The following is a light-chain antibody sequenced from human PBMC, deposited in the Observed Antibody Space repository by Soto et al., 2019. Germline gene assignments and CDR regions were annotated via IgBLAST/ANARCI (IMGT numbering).Light chain of an antibody. V-gene: IGKV3-15*01. J-gene: IGKJ2*01. Sequence: EIVMTHSPATLSVSPGERATLSCRSSQNIHINLAWYQQKPGQAPTLLIYGVTARAPGVPARLSGSGSGTDFTLTIRSVQSGDFGVFYCQQYEGWPRTFGLGTK. CDR3: QQYEGWPRT. CDR1: QNIHIN. CDR2: GVT.